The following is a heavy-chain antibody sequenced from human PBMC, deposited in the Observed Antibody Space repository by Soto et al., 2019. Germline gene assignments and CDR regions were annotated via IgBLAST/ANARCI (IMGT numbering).Heavy chain of an antibody. CDR2: IIPIFGTA. Sequence: SAKVSCKASGGTFSSYAISWVRQAPGQGLEWMGGIIPIFGTANYAQKFQGRVTITADESTSTAYMELSSLRSEDTAVYYCARDQPSDSSVYGAFDIWGQGTMVPVSS. CDR3: ARDQPSDSSVYGAFDI. D-gene: IGHD3-22*01. V-gene: IGHV1-69*13. J-gene: IGHJ3*02. CDR1: GGTFSSYA.